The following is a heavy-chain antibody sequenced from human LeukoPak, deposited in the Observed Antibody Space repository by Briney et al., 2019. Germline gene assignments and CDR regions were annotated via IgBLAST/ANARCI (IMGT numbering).Heavy chain of an antibody. Sequence: GGSLRLSCAASGLTFSTYGMHWVRQAPGKGLEWVTFIQNDGSQKGYADSVKGRFTISRDNSKNTLYLQMNSLRAEDTAVYYCAKSLSFYDRFDLDYWGQGTLVTVSS. CDR1: GLTFSTYG. J-gene: IGHJ4*02. V-gene: IGHV3-30*02. CDR3: AKSLSFYDRFDLDY. CDR2: IQNDGSQK. D-gene: IGHD5/OR15-5a*01.